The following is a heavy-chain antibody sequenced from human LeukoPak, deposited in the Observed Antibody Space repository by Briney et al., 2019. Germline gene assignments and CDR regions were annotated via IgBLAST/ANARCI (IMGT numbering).Heavy chain of an antibody. J-gene: IGHJ4*02. CDR3: ARDRSSSFGY. CDR2: ISSSSSYI. Sequence: GGSLRLSCAASGFTVSSNYMSWVRQAPGKGLEWVSSISSSSSYIYYADSVKGRFTISRDNAKNSLYLQMNSLRAEDTAVYYCARDRSSSFGYWGQGTLVTVSS. CDR1: GFTVSSNY. V-gene: IGHV3-21*01. D-gene: IGHD6-13*01.